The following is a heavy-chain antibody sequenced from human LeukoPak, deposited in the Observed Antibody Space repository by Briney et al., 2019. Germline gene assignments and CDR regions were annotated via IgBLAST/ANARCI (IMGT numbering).Heavy chain of an antibody. CDR1: GFTFSSYW. D-gene: IGHD2-15*01. CDR3: AKEDYCSGGSCYWLAFDF. J-gene: IGHJ3*01. CDR2: ISGSGGNT. V-gene: IGHV3-23*01. Sequence: GGSLRLSCAASGFTFSSYWMHWVRQAPGKGPEWVSTISGSGGNTYYTDSVKGRFTISRDNSKNTLYLQMNSLRAEDTAVYYCAKEDYCSGGSCYWLAFDFWGQGTMVTVSS.